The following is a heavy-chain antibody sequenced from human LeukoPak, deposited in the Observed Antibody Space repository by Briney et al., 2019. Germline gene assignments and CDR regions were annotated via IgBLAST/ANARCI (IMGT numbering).Heavy chain of an antibody. CDR2: TKQDGSEK. J-gene: IGHJ4*02. Sequence: PGGSLRLSCAASGFTFSSYWMSWVRQAPGKGLEWVANTKQDGSEKYYVDSVKGRFTISRDNAKNSLYLQMNSLRAEDTAVYYCARDENYYGSGSYPYYWGQGTLVTVSS. D-gene: IGHD3-10*01. CDR3: ARDENYYGSGSYPYY. CDR1: GFTFSSYW. V-gene: IGHV3-7*03.